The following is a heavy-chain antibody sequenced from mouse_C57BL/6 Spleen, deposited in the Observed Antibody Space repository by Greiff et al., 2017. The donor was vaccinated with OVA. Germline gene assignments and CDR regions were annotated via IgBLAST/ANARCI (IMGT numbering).Heavy chain of an antibody. CDR1: GYAFSSYW. J-gene: IGHJ2*01. V-gene: IGHV1-80*01. CDR3: ARGDDGYTLYYFDY. CDR2: IYPGDGDT. Sequence: QVQLKESGAELVKPGASVKISCKASGYAFSSYWMNWVKQRPGKGLEWIGQIYPGDGDTNYNGKFKGKATLTADKSSSTAYMQLSSLTSEDSAVYFCARGDDGYTLYYFDYWGQGTTLTVSS. D-gene: IGHD2-3*01.